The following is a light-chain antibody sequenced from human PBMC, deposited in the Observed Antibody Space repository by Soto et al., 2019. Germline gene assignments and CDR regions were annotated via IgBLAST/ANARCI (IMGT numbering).Light chain of an antibody. J-gene: IGLJ3*02. CDR1: SSDIGGYNY. V-gene: IGLV2-14*01. CDR2: EVS. CDR3: SSYRSSILWV. Sequence: QSALTQPASVSGSPGQSITISCTGTSSDIGGYNYVSWYQQHPGKAPKLMIYEVSNRPSGVSNRFSGSKSGNTASLTISGLQAEDEADYYCSSYRSSILWVFGGGTQLTVL.